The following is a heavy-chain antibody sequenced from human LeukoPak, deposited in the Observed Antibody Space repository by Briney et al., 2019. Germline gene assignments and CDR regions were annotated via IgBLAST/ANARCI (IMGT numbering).Heavy chain of an antibody. V-gene: IGHV1-69*13. J-gene: IGHJ4*02. CDR1: GGTFSSYA. CDR2: IIPIIGTA. CDR3: ARDNYYDSSPYFDY. Sequence: SVKVSCKASGGTFSSYAISWVRQAPGQGLEWMGGIIPIIGTANYAQKFQGRVTITADESTSTAYMELSSLRSEDTAVYYCARDNYYDSSPYFDYWGQGTLVTVSS. D-gene: IGHD3-22*01.